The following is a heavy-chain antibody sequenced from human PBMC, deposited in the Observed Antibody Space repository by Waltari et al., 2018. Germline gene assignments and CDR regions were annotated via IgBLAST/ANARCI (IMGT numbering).Heavy chain of an antibody. D-gene: IGHD6-6*01. Sequence: QVQLQQWGAGLLKPSETLSLTCAVYGGSFSGYYWSWIRQPPGKGLEWIGEINHSGSTNYNPSLKSRVTISVDTSKNQFSLKLISVTAADTAVYYCASQRARPAWGQGTLVTVSS. CDR1: GGSFSGYY. V-gene: IGHV4-34*01. J-gene: IGHJ5*02. CDR2: INHSGST. CDR3: ASQRARPA.